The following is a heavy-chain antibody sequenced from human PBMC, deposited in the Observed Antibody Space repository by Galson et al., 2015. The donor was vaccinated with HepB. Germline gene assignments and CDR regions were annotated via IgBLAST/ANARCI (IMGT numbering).Heavy chain of an antibody. D-gene: IGHD3-10*01. J-gene: IGHJ6*02. CDR2: IIPILGIA. CDR1: GGTFSSYA. V-gene: IGHV1-69*04. Sequence: SCKASGGTFSSYAISWVRHAPGQGLEWMGRIIPILGIANYAQKFQGRVTITADKFTSTAYMEQSSLRSEDTAVYYCARDKWFGELSHYGMDVWGQGTTVTVSS. CDR3: ARDKWFGELSHYGMDV.